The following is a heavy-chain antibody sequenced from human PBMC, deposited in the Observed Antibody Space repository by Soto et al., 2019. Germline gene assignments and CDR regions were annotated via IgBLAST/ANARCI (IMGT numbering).Heavy chain of an antibody. V-gene: IGHV3-30-3*01. Sequence: PRRSLRLACAASGFMFSSYAMHWFRQAPGKGLEWVAVQTYDGSNKYYADAVKGRFTISRDNYKNTMYLKMNSMRAEDTDVYYWERAGGILVDYWGQGNLVTVSS. D-gene: IGHD2-8*02. J-gene: IGHJ4*02. CDR3: ERAGGILVDY. CDR2: QTYDGSNK. CDR1: GFMFSSYA.